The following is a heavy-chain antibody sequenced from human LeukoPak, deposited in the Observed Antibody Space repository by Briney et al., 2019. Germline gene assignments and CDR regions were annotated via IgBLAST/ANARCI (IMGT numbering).Heavy chain of an antibody. CDR2: INPNSGGT. D-gene: IGHD3-9*01. CDR3: AMSGVLRYFDWLGY. Sequence: KVSCKASGYTFTGYYMHWVRQAPGRGLEWMGWINPNSGGTNYAQKFQGRVTMTRDTSISTAYMELSRLRSDDTAVYYCAMSGVLRYFDWLGYWGQGTLVTVSS. CDR1: GYTFTGYY. V-gene: IGHV1-2*02. J-gene: IGHJ4*02.